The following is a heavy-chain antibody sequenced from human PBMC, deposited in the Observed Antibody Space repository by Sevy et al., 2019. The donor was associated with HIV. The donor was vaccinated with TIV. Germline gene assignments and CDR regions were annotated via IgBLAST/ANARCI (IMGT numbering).Heavy chain of an antibody. CDR2: ISWDGGST. D-gene: IGHD3-22*01. CDR3: AKGNSSGYLHLDY. CDR1: GFTFDDYT. V-gene: IGHV3-43*01. J-gene: IGHJ4*02. Sequence: VGSLRLSCAASGFTFDDYTMHWVRQAPGKGLEWVSLISWDGGSTYYAYSVKGRFTISRDNSKNSLYLQMNSLRTEDTALYYCAKGNSSGYLHLDYWGQGTLVTVSS.